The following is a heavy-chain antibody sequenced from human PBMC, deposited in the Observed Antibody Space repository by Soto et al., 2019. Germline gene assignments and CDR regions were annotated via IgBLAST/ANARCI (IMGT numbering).Heavy chain of an antibody. Sequence: QVQLVESGGGVVQPGRSLRLSCVASGFTFSSYGMHWVRQAPGKGLEWVAVIWYDGRNKYYADSVKGRFTISRDNSKNTRYRKMNSLRAEDTAVYYCARGYSSGSMTLDYWGQGTLVTVSS. J-gene: IGHJ4*02. CDR1: GFTFSSYG. CDR3: ARGYSSGSMTLDY. D-gene: IGHD3-22*01. CDR2: IWYDGRNK. V-gene: IGHV3-33*01.